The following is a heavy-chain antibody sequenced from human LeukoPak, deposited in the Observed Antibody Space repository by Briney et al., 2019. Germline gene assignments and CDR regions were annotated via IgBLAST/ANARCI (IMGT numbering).Heavy chain of an antibody. Sequence: ASVKVSCKASGYTFTGYYMHWVRQAPGQGLEWMGWINPNSGGTNYAQKFQGRVTMTRDTSISTAYMELSRVRSDDTAVYYCARSSLSSSSWYGPIFDYWGQGTLVTVSS. CDR2: INPNSGGT. D-gene: IGHD6-13*01. CDR1: GYTFTGYY. CDR3: ARSSLSSSSWYGPIFDY. V-gene: IGHV1-2*02. J-gene: IGHJ4*02.